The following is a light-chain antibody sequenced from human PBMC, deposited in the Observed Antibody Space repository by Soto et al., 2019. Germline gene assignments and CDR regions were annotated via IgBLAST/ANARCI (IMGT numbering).Light chain of an antibody. CDR1: QSVSSN. CDR3: QQYNKWPLFT. Sequence: EIVLTQSPATLSVSPGGRATLSCRASQSVSSNLAWYQQRPGQPPRLLIYGASTRATGIPARFSGSGSGTDFTLSITSLQSEDFAVYFCQQYNKWPLFTFGPGTRVDLK. V-gene: IGKV3-15*01. J-gene: IGKJ3*01. CDR2: GAS.